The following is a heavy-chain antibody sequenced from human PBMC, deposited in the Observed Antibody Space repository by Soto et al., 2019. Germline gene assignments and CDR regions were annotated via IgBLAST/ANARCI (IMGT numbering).Heavy chain of an antibody. Sequence: SETLSLTCTVSGGSISSYYWSWIRQPPGKGLEWIGYIYYSGITNYNPSLKSRVTISIDTSKNQVSLNVNSVTAADTAVYYCAGGPMGYDSWGQGTLVTVSS. CDR2: IYYSGIT. D-gene: IGHD2-8*01. J-gene: IGHJ4*02. CDR1: GGSISSYY. CDR3: AGGPMGYDS. V-gene: IGHV4-59*01.